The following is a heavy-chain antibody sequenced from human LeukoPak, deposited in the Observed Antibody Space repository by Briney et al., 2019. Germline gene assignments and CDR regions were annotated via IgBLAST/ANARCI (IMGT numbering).Heavy chain of an antibody. CDR2: ISRRSRHV. CDR1: GFTFSDYS. Sequence: GGSLRLSCAASGFTFSDYSMNWVRQAPGKGLEWVSSISRRSRHVYYAGSVKGRFTISRDDARNSLYLQMNSLRAKDMAVYFCVRDLLGSGSTTAYLYHWGQGTLVTVSS. D-gene: IGHD3-10*01. J-gene: IGHJ1*01. CDR3: VRDLLGSGSTTAYLYH. V-gene: IGHV3-21*01.